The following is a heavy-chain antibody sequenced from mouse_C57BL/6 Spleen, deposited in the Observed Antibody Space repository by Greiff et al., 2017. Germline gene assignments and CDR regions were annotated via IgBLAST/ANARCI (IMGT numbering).Heavy chain of an antibody. CDR3: ARYLLWYAMDY. CDR2: IYPGDGDT. V-gene: IGHV1-80*01. J-gene: IGHJ4*01. D-gene: IGHD2-1*01. Sequence: VQLQQSGAELVKPGASVKISCKASGYAFSSYWMNWVKQRPGKGLEWIGQIYPGDGDTNYNVKFKGKATLTADKSSSTAYMQLSSLTSEDSAVYFCARYLLWYAMDYWGQGTSVTVAS. CDR1: GYAFSSYW.